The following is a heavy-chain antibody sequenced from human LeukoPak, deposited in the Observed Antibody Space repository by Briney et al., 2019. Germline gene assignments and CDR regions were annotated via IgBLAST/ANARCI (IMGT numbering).Heavy chain of an antibody. Sequence: GASVKVSCKASGYTFTGYYMHWVRQAPGQGLEWMGWINTNTGNPTYAQGFTGRFVFSLDTSVSTAYLQISSLKAEDTAVYYCARTDYIAAAGTGYYYYMDVWGKGTTVTVSS. D-gene: IGHD6-13*01. V-gene: IGHV7-4-1*02. J-gene: IGHJ6*03. CDR3: ARTDYIAAAGTGYYYYMDV. CDR1: GYTFTGYY. CDR2: INTNTGNP.